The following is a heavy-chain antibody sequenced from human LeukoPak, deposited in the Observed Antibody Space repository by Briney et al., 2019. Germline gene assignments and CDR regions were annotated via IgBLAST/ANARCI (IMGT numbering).Heavy chain of an antibody. CDR3: ARAGGYRDAFDI. Sequence: GASVKVSCKASGYTFTSYYMHWVRQAPGQGLEWMGIINPSGGSTSSAQKFQGRVTMTRDTPTSTVYMELSSLRSEDTAVYYCARAGGYRDAFDIWGQGTMVTVSS. CDR2: INPSGGST. D-gene: IGHD1-26*01. V-gene: IGHV1-46*01. CDR1: GYTFTSYY. J-gene: IGHJ3*02.